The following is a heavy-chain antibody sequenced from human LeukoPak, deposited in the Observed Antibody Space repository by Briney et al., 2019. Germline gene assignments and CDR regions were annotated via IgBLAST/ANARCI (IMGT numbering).Heavy chain of an antibody. CDR2: ISSSSSTI. V-gene: IGHV3-48*01. Sequence: GGSLRLSCAASGFTFSSYSMNWVRQAPGKGLEWVSYISSSSSTIYYADSVKGRFTISRDNAKNSLYLQMNTLRAEDTAVYYCARGNGGRRDCISTSCYALPGGYYYYGMDVWGQGTTVTVSS. CDR3: ARGNGGRRDCISTSCYALPGGYYYYGMDV. D-gene: IGHD2-2*01. CDR1: GFTFSSYS. J-gene: IGHJ6*02.